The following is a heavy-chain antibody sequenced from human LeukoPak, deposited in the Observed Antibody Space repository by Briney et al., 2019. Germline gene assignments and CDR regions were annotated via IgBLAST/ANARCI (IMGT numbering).Heavy chain of an antibody. CDR3: AKDGGYGDYVMDV. D-gene: IGHD3-16*01. CDR1: GFTFSSYE. Sequence: GGSLRLSCAASGFTFSSYEMNWVRQAPGKGLGWVSYISSSGSTIYYPYSVRSVFTISTDNTKNSLYLQRNILGAENTAVYYSAKDGGYGDYVMDVWGKGTTVTVSS. V-gene: IGHV3-48*03. CDR2: ISSSGSTI. J-gene: IGHJ6*04.